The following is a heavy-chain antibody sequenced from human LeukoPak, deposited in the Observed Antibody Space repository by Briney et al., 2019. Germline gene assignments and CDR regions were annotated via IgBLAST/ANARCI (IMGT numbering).Heavy chain of an antibody. Sequence: GRSLRLSCAASGFTFSSYAMHWVRQAPGKGLEWVAVISYDGSNKYYADSVKGRFTISRDNSKNTLYLQMNSLRAEDTAVYYCAKIVVVMTNDAFGIWGQGTMVTVSS. CDR2: ISYDGSNK. V-gene: IGHV3-30-3*02. CDR1: GFTFSSYA. D-gene: IGHD3-22*01. CDR3: AKIVVVMTNDAFGI. J-gene: IGHJ3*02.